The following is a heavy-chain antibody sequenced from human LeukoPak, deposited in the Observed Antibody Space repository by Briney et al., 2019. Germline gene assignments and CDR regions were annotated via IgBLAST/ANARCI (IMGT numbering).Heavy chain of an antibody. D-gene: IGHD6-19*01. V-gene: IGHV4-34*01. CDR1: GGSFSGYY. CDR3: ARMGQQWLVRYRYFDY. Sequence: SETLSLTCAVYGGSFSGYYWSWIRQPPGKGLEWIGEINHSGSTNYNPSPKSRVTISVDTSKNQFSLKLSSVTAADTAVYYCARMGQQWLVRYRYFDYWGQGTLVTVSS. J-gene: IGHJ4*02. CDR2: INHSGST.